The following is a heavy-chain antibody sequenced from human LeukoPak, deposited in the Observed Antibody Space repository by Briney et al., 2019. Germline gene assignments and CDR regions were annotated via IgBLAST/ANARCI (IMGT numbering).Heavy chain of an antibody. D-gene: IGHD6-13*01. V-gene: IGHV1-24*01. CDR1: GYTLTELS. CDR2: FDPEDGET. CDR3: ASGRLRSSWYAPEGDY. J-gene: IGHJ4*02. Sequence: ASVKVSCKVSGYTLTELSVHWVRQAPGKGLEWMGGFDPEDGETIYAQKFQGRVTMTEDTSTDTAYMELSSLRSEDTAVYYCASGRLRSSWYAPEGDYWGQGTLVTVSS.